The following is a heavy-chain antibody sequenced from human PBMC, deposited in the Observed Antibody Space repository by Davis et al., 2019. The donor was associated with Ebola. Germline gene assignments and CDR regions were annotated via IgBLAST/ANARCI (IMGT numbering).Heavy chain of an antibody. D-gene: IGHD5-18*01. V-gene: IGHV3-30-3*01. CDR3: AKDWGYSYTGMDV. CDR2: ISYDGSNK. J-gene: IGHJ6*02. CDR1: GFTFSSYA. Sequence: PGGSLRLSCAASGFTFSSYAMHWVRQAPGKGLEWVAVISYDGSNKYYADSVKGRFTISRDNSKNTLYLQMNSLRAEDTAVYYCAKDWGYSYTGMDVWGQGTTVTVSS.